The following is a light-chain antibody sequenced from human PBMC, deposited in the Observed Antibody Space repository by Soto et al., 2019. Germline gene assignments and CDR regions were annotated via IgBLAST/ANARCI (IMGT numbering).Light chain of an antibody. V-gene: IGLV2-8*01. Sequence: QSALTQPPSASGSPGQSVTISCTGTSSDIGGYDYVSWYQQHPGKAPKLIIYEVNKRPSGVPDRFSGSKSGNTASLIVSWLQAEDEADYYCSSYAGSNNLVFAGGTKLTVL. CDR2: EVN. CDR3: SSYAGSNNLV. J-gene: IGLJ3*02. CDR1: SSDIGGYDY.